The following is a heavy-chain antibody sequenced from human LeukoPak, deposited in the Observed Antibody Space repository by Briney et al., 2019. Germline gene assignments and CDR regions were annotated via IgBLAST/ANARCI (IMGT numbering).Heavy chain of an antibody. D-gene: IGHD3-3*01. Sequence: SVKVSCKASGGTFSSYAISWVRQAPGQGLEWMGGIIPIFGTANYAQKFQGRVTITADESTSTAYMELSSLRSEDTAVYYCARVVLRFLEWLPSSGLNWFDPWGQGTLVTVSS. V-gene: IGHV1-69*13. CDR1: GGTFSSYA. CDR2: IIPIFGTA. CDR3: ARVVLRFLEWLPSSGLNWFDP. J-gene: IGHJ5*02.